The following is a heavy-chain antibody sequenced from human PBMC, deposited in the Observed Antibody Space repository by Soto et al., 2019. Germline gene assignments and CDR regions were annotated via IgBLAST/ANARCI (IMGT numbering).Heavy chain of an antibody. Sequence: SETLSLTCAISGDSIGNFYWSWIRQPAGKGLESLGRLSASGRTNYSPSLQSRVTMSLDRSKNRFSLRLTSVSAADTAVYFCARGMGRYFDLWGRGNLVTVSS. D-gene: IGHD2-8*01. J-gene: IGHJ2*01. CDR1: GDSIGNFY. CDR2: LSASGRT. CDR3: ARGMGRYFDL. V-gene: IGHV4-4*07.